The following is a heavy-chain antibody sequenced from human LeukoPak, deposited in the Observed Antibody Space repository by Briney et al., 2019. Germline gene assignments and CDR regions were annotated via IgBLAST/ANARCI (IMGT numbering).Heavy chain of an antibody. CDR1: GYTFTGYY. J-gene: IGHJ6*02. D-gene: IGHD5-12*01. V-gene: IGHV1-2*02. Sequence: ASVKVPCKASGYTFTGYYMHWVRQAPGQGLEWMGWINPNSGGTNYAQKFQGRVTMTRDTSISTAYMELSRLRSDDTAVYYCARERVATTKAIYGMDVWGQGTTVTVSS. CDR2: INPNSGGT. CDR3: ARERVATTKAIYGMDV.